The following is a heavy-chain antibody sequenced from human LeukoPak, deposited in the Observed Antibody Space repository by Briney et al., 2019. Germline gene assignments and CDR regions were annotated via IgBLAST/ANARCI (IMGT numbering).Heavy chain of an antibody. CDR2: FDPEDGET. J-gene: IGHJ5*02. CDR1: GYTLTELS. Sequence: ASVKVSCKVSGYTLTELSMHWVRQAPGKGLEWMGGFDPEDGETIYAQKFQGRVTMTRDTSTSTVYMELSSLRSEDTAVYYCARGVRVPATITYWFDPWGQGTLVTVSS. V-gene: IGHV1-24*01. D-gene: IGHD2-2*02. CDR3: ARGVRVPATITYWFDP.